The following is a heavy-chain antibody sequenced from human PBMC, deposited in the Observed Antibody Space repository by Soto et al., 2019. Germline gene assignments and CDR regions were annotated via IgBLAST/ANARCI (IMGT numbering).Heavy chain of an antibody. Sequence: SETLSLTCTVSGGSISSYYWSWIRQPPGKGLEWIGYIYYSGSTNYNPSLKSRVAISVDTSKNQFSLKLSSVTAADTAVYYCARDSGPGDYDFWSGSYYYYGMDVWGQGTTVTVSS. CDR2: IYYSGST. V-gene: IGHV4-59*01. CDR3: ARDSGPGDYDFWSGSYYYYGMDV. J-gene: IGHJ6*02. CDR1: GGSISSYY. D-gene: IGHD3-3*01.